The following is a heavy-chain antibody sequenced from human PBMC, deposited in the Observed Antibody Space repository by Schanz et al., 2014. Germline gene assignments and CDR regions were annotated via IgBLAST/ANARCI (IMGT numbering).Heavy chain of an antibody. CDR3: ARHGGIPYYAMDV. CDR2: FYFSGGT. V-gene: IGHV4-31*03. CDR1: GGSINSDAFY. Sequence: QERLQESGPGLVKPSQTLSLTCTVSGGSINSDAFYWTWIRQRPGKGLEWVGYFYFSGGTYYSPSHKRRLSMSVDTAKNKYSLRLSSVTAADADVYDCARHGGIPYYAMDVWGQGTPVTVSS. J-gene: IGHJ6*02. D-gene: IGHD3-16*01.